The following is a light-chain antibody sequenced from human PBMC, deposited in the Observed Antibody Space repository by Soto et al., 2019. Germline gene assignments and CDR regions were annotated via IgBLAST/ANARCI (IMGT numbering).Light chain of an antibody. CDR3: CSYAGSSTWV. CDR1: SSDVGSYNL. CDR2: EGS. Sequence: QSALTQPASVSGSPGQSITIPCTGTSSDVGSYNLVSWYQQHPGKAPKLMIYEGSKRPSGVSNRFSGFKSGNTASLTISGLQAEDEADYYCCSYAGSSTWVFGGGTKLTVL. J-gene: IGLJ3*02. V-gene: IGLV2-23*01.